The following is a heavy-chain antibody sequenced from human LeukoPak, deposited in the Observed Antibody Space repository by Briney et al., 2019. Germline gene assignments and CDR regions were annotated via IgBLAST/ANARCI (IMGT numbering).Heavy chain of an antibody. CDR1: GFTVSSNY. Sequence: GGSLRLSCAASGFTVSSNYMSWVRQAPGKGLEWVSVIYSGGSTYYADSVKGRFTISRDNSKNTLYLQMNSLRAEDTAVYYCARGGYSGYEPVGDAFDIWGQGTMVTVSS. CDR2: IYSGGST. V-gene: IGHV3-66*01. D-gene: IGHD5-12*01. CDR3: ARGGYSGYEPVGDAFDI. J-gene: IGHJ3*02.